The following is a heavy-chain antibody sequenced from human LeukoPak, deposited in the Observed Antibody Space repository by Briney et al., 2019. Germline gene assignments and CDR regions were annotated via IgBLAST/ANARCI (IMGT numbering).Heavy chain of an antibody. V-gene: IGHV3-21*01. Sequence: PGGSLRLSCAASGFTFSSYSMNWVRQAPGKGLEWASSISSSSSYIYYADSVKGRFTISRDSAKNSLYLQMNSLRAEDTAVYYCARDSGYDSDAFDIWGQGTMVTVSS. CDR3: ARDSGYDSDAFDI. CDR1: GFTFSSYS. D-gene: IGHD5-12*01. CDR2: ISSSSSYI. J-gene: IGHJ3*02.